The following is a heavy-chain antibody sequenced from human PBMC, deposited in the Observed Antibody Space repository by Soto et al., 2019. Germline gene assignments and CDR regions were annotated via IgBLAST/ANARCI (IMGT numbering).Heavy chain of an antibody. CDR1: GGSISSYY. CDR2: IYYSGST. CDR3: ARTDSYYYGSGSINWFDP. D-gene: IGHD3-10*01. V-gene: IGHV4-59*08. J-gene: IGHJ5*02. Sequence: SETLSLTCTVSGGSISSYYWSWIRQPPGKGLEWIGYIYYSGSTNYNPSLKSRVTISVDTSKNQFSLKLSSVTAADTAVYYCARTDSYYYGSGSINWFDPWGQGTLVTVSS.